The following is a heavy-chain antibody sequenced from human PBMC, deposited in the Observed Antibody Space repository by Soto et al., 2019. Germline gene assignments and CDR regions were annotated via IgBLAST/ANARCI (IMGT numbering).Heavy chain of an antibody. V-gene: IGHV4-31*03. Sequence: SETLSLTCTVSGGSISSGGYYWSWIRQHPEKGLEWIGYIYYTGNTYYNASLKSRVTISVDTSNNQFSLKLSSVAAADTAVYYCARVGISSSDAFDIWGQGTTVTVSS. CDR1: GGSISSGGYY. CDR3: ARVGISSSDAFDI. CDR2: IYYTGNT. D-gene: IGHD6-6*01. J-gene: IGHJ3*02.